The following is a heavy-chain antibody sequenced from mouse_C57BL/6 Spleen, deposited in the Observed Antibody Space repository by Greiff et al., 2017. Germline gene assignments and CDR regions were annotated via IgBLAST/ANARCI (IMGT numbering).Heavy chain of an antibody. J-gene: IGHJ2*01. D-gene: IGHD2-5*01. Sequence: QVQLQPPGAELVMPGASVKLSCKASGYTFTSYWMHWVKQRPGQGLEWIGEIDPSDSYTNYNQKFKGKSTLTVDKSSSTAYMQLSSLTSEDSAVYYCARGYSNYDFDYWGQGTTLTVSS. CDR1: GYTFTSYW. CDR2: IDPSDSYT. V-gene: IGHV1-69*01. CDR3: ARGYSNYDFDY.